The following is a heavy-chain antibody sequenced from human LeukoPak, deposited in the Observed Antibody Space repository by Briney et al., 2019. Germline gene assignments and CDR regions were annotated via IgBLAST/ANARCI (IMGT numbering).Heavy chain of an antibody. J-gene: IGHJ4*02. CDR1: GYSITSGYY. CDR2: IYHSGST. Sequence: PSETLSLTCTVSGYSITSGYYWGWIRQPPGKGLEWIGSIYHSGSTFYNPSLKSRVTISVDTSKNQFSLKLSSVTAADTAVYYCARDQDYYGSGSYGPDYWGQGTLVTVPS. D-gene: IGHD3-10*01. CDR3: ARDQDYYGSGSYGPDY. V-gene: IGHV4-38-2*02.